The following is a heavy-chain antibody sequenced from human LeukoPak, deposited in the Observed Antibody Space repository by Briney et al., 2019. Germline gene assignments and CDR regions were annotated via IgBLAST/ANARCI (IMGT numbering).Heavy chain of an antibody. V-gene: IGHV4-39*01. Sequence: SETLSLTCIVSGGSISTSAYYWGWIRQPPGEGLQWIGSIYYSGNTYYNSSLKSRVTISVDTSKNQFSLKLSSVTAADTAVYYCASGYANDAFDIWGQGTMVTVSS. D-gene: IGHD5-12*01. CDR2: IYYSGNT. CDR3: ASGYANDAFDI. J-gene: IGHJ3*02. CDR1: GGSISTSAYY.